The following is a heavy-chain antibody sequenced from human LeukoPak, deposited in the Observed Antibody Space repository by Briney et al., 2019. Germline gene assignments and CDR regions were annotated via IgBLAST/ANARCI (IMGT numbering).Heavy chain of an antibody. Sequence: SETLSLNCAIYGGSFSGNYWSWIRQPQGKGREGIGYINYSGSTNYNPSLKSRVTISVDTSKNQFSLKLSSVTAADTAVYYCAREYSSGWDGAGFAFDIWGQGTMVTVSS. CDR2: INYSGST. D-gene: IGHD6-19*01. J-gene: IGHJ3*02. V-gene: IGHV4-59*01. CDR3: AREYSSGWDGAGFAFDI. CDR1: GGSFSGNY.